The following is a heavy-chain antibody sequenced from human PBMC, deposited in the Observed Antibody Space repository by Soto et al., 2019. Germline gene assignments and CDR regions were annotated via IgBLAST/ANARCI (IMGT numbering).Heavy chain of an antibody. CDR3: AKAPLGRGSSGWLSDY. V-gene: IGHV3-23*01. J-gene: IGHJ4*02. Sequence: GGSLRLSCAASGFTFSSYAMSWVRQAPGKGLEWVSAISGSGGSTYYADSVKGRFTISRDNSKNTLYLQMNSLRAEDTAVYYCAKAPLGRGSSGWLSDYRGQGTLVTVSS. CDR1: GFTFSSYA. D-gene: IGHD6-19*01. CDR2: ISGSGGST.